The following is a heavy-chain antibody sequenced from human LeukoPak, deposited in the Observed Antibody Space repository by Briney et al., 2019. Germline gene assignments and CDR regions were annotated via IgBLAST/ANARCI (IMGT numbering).Heavy chain of an antibody. V-gene: IGHV3-30-3*01. Sequence: SLRLSCAASGFTFSKSAMHWVRQAPGKGLEWVAVISYDESQKWYADSVRGRFTISRDISKNTLYLEMDSLRGEDTAVYYCARAYDSSWHNFDYWGQGSLVTVSS. D-gene: IGHD6-13*01. CDR1: GFTFSKSA. J-gene: IGHJ4*02. CDR2: ISYDESQK. CDR3: ARAYDSSWHNFDY.